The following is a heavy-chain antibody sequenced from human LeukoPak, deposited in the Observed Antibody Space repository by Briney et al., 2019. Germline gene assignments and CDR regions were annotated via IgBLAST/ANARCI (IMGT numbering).Heavy chain of an antibody. CDR2: IYYSASI. CDR3: ARDLLDDYVWGSYPLD. D-gene: IGHD3-16*02. J-gene: IGHJ4*02. Sequence: SETLSLTCTVSGGSISTITYYWGWVRQSPEKGLEWLATIYYSASIYYSPSLKSRLTISIDTSKNQFSLKLSSVAAADTAVYYCARDLLDDYVWGSYPLDWGQGTLVTVSS. CDR1: GGSISTITYY. V-gene: IGHV4-39*07.